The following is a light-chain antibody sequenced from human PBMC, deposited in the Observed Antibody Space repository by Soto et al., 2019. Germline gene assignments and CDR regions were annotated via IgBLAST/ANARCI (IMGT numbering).Light chain of an antibody. CDR1: QSVSSN. J-gene: IGKJ5*01. CDR3: QQYNNWPPSIT. Sequence: EIVLIQVPAILLKTPGERATLSCRASQSVSSNLAWYQQKPGQAPRLLIYGASTRATGIPARFSGSGSGTEFTLTISSLQSEDFAVYYCQQYNNWPPSITFGQGTRRRL. CDR2: GAS. V-gene: IGKV3-15*01.